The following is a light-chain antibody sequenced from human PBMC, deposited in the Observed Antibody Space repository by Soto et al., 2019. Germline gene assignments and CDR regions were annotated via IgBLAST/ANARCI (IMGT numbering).Light chain of an antibody. V-gene: IGKV1-39*01. CDR2: AAS. CDR3: QQSNSIPHT. Sequence: DIQMTQSPSSLSASVGDRVTITCRASQSISSYLNWYQQKPGKAPKLLIYAASSLQSGFPSRFTGSGSGTDLTLTNSSLQAEDFATYYCQQSNSIPHTFGLGTKLEIK. J-gene: IGKJ2*01. CDR1: QSISSY.